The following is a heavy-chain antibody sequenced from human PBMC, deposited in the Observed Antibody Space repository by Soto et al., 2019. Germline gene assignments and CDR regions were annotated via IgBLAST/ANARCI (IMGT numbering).Heavy chain of an antibody. Sequence: EVQLLESGGGLVQPGGSLRLSCAASGFTFSSYAMSWVRQAPGKGLEWVSAISGSGGSTYYADSVKGRFTISRDNSKNTLYLQMNILRAEDTAVYYCAKARGGEYGSGSYYTLFFLDYWGQGTLVTVSS. CDR2: ISGSGGST. V-gene: IGHV3-23*01. D-gene: IGHD3-10*01. J-gene: IGHJ4*02. CDR1: GFTFSSYA. CDR3: AKARGGEYGSGSYYTLFFLDY.